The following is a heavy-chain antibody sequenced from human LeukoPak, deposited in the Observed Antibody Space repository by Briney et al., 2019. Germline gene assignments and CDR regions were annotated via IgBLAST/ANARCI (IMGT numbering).Heavy chain of an antibody. CDR1: GFTFDDYA. CDR3: AKALDYGGNSFDY. D-gene: IGHD4-23*01. J-gene: IGHJ4*02. CDR2: ISWNSGSI. Sequence: GGSLRLSCAASGFTFDDYAMHWVRQAPGKGLEWVSGISWNSGSIGYADSVKGRFTISRDNSKNTLYLQMNSLRAEDTAVYYCAKALDYGGNSFDYWGMGTLVTVSS. V-gene: IGHV3-9*01.